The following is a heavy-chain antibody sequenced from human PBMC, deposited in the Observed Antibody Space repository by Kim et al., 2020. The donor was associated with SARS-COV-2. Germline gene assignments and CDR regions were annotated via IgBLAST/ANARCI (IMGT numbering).Heavy chain of an antibody. CDR2: IYTSGST. CDR3: AKGDGDRFGLTRRYYYDKPYYYGMDV. J-gene: IGHJ6*02. V-gene: IGHV4-4*07. Sequence: SETLSLTCTVSGGSISSYYWSWIRQPAGKGLEWIGRIYTSGSTNYNPSLKSRVTMSVDTSKNQFSLKLSSVTAADTAVYYCAKGDGDRFGLTRRYYYDKPYYYGMDVWGQGTTVTFSS. CDR1: GGSISSYY. D-gene: IGHD3-22*01.